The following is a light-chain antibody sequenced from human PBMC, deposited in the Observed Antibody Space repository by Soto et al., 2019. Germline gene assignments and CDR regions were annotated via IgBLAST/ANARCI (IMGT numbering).Light chain of an antibody. V-gene: IGLV1-47*01. CDR3: QAWDSSIFYV. CDR2: RNN. CDR1: SSNIGSNY. J-gene: IGLJ1*01. Sequence: QSVLTQPPSASRTPGQRVTISCSGSSSNIGSNYVYWYQQLPGTAPKLLIYRNNQRPSGVPDRFSGSSSGNTATLTIRGTQAMDEADYYCQAWDSSIFYVFGTGTKLTVL.